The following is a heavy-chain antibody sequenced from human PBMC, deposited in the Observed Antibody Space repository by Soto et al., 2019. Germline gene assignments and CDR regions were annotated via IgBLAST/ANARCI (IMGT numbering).Heavy chain of an antibody. D-gene: IGHD2-2*01. CDR2: IYHSGST. CDR3: ARKAGYQLLVDYSDY. J-gene: IGHJ4*02. Sequence: TLSLPSAVSGGSVSSGCYSWSWIRQPRGKGLEWIGYIYHSGSTYYNQSLKSRGTISVDRSKNPLSLKLSSVTASHTPVYYCARKAGYQLLVDYSDYWGQGTLCTVS. V-gene: IGHV4-30-2*01. CDR1: GGSVSSGCYS.